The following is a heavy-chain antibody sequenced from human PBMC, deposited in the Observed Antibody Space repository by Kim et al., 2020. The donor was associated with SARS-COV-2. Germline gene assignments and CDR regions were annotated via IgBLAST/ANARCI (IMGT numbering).Heavy chain of an antibody. Sequence: GGSLRLSCAASGFTFDDYAMEWVRQAPGKGLEWVAGITWNSGSIGYADSVKGRFAISRDNAKNSLYLQMNSLRTEDTALYYCAGWSYYGMHVWGQGTTVTVSS. CDR1: GFTFDDYA. J-gene: IGHJ6*02. CDR2: ITWNSGSI. V-gene: IGHV3-9*01. D-gene: IGHD2-8*01. CDR3: AGWSYYGMHV.